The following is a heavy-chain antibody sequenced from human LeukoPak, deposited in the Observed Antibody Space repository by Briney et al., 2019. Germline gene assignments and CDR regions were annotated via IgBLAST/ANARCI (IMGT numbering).Heavy chain of an antibody. V-gene: IGHV5-51*01. CDR2: IYPGDSDT. CDR1: GYSFTSYW. D-gene: IGHD3-22*01. Sequence: GESLKISCKGSGYSFTSYWIGWVRQMPGKGLEWMGIIYPGDSDTRYSPSFQGQVTISADKSISTAYLQWSSLKASDTAMYYCARHPRGCDSSGYPIYYFDYWGQGTLVTVSS. CDR3: ARHPRGCDSSGYPIYYFDY. J-gene: IGHJ4*02.